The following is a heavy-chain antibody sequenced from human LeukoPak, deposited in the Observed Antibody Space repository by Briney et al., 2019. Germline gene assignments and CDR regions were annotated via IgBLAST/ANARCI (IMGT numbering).Heavy chain of an antibody. CDR2: MNPNSGNT. D-gene: IGHD6-19*01. CDR1: GYTFTSYD. Sequence: GASVKVSCKASGYTFTSYDINWVRQATGQGLEWMGWMNPNSGNTGYAQKFQGRVTMTRNTSISTAYMELSSLRSEDTAVYYCARVSGEAGRIYYYGMDVWGQGTTVTVSS. V-gene: IGHV1-8*02. J-gene: IGHJ6*02. CDR3: ARVSGEAGRIYYYGMDV.